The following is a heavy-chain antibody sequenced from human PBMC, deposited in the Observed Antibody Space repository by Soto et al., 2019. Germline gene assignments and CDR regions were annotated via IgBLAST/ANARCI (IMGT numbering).Heavy chain of an antibody. V-gene: IGHV4-4*02. J-gene: IGHJ6*02. Sequence: QVQLQESGPGLVKPSGTLSLTCAVSGGSISSSNWWSWVRQPPGKGLEWIGEIYHSGSTNYNPSLNSRVTISVDKSKNQLSLKLSSVTAADTAVYYCARGYDRGLRRYFYGMDVWGQGTTVTVSS. D-gene: IGHD3-22*01. CDR1: GGSISSSNW. CDR2: IYHSGST. CDR3: ARGYDRGLRRYFYGMDV.